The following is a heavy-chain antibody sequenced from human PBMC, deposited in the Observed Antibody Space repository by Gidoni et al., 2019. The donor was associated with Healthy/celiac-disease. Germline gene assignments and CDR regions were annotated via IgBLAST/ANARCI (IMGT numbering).Heavy chain of an antibody. V-gene: IGHV3-48*03. CDR2: IISSGSTI. CDR1: GFTFSSYE. D-gene: IGHD6-13*01. Sequence: EVQLVESGGGLVQPGGSLRLSCAASGFTFSSYERNWFRQDPGTGMEWFSDIISSGSTIYYADAVKGRFTISRDNAKNSLYLQMNSLRAEDTAVYYCARSIAAAVRAFDIWGQGTMVTVSS. J-gene: IGHJ3*02. CDR3: ARSIAAAVRAFDI.